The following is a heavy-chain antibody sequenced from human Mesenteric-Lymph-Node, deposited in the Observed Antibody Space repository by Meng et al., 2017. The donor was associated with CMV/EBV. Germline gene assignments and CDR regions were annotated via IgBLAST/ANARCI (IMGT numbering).Heavy chain of an antibody. J-gene: IGHJ5*02. CDR1: NGSISKYH. V-gene: IGHV4-59*01. D-gene: IGHD3-10*01. CDR2: ISYTGST. Sequence: GSLRLSCIVSNGSISKYHWSWIRQTPARGLEWIGHISYTGSTNYNPSLKSRVTISVDTSKNEFSLRLTSVATADTAVYYCARGSGGFDPWGQGTLVTVSS. CDR3: ARGSGGFDP.